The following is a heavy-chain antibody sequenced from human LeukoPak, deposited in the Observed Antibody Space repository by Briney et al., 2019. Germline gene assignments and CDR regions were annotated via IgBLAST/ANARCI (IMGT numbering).Heavy chain of an antibody. J-gene: IGHJ4*02. D-gene: IGHD3-16*01. CDR3: ARGGDYGVKIDY. CDR1: GFTFSSNY. Sequence: GGSLRLSCAASGFTFSSNYMSWVRQAPGKGLEWVSVIYSGGSTYYADSVKGRFTISRDNSKNTIYLQMNSLRADDTAVYYCARGGDYGVKIDYWGQGTLVTVSS. CDR2: IYSGGST. V-gene: IGHV3-66*01.